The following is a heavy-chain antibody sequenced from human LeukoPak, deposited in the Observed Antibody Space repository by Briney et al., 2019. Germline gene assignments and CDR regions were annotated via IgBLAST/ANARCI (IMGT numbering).Heavy chain of an antibody. CDR1: GFTVSSNS. J-gene: IGHJ4*02. V-gene: IGHV3-53*01. CDR2: IYSGGST. D-gene: IGHD6-13*01. CDR3: ASTTTAGHFDY. Sequence: GGSLRLSCAASGFTVSSNSMSWVRQAPGKELEWVSVIYSGGSTYNADSVKGRFTISRDNSKNTLYLQMNSLRAEDTAVYYCASTTTAGHFDYWGQGTLVTVSS.